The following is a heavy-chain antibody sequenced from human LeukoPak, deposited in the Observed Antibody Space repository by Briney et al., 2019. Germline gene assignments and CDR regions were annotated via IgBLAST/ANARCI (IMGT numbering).Heavy chain of an antibody. D-gene: IGHD3-10*01. V-gene: IGHV3-7*05. CDR3: ARDPGGSGWAAFDI. Sequence: PGRSLRLSCAASGFDFSKFLMAWVRQVAGKGLEWEAKVKPDGSQTFYVGSVKGRFTISRDNAEKSLYLQMNSLRAEDTAVFYCARDPGGSGWAAFDIWGQGTLVSVSS. J-gene: IGHJ3*02. CDR1: GFDFSKFL. CDR2: VKPDGSQT.